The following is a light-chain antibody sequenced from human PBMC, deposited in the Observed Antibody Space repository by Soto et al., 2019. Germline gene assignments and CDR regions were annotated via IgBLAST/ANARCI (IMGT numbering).Light chain of an antibody. J-gene: IGKJ2*02. V-gene: IGKV1-39*01. CDR1: QTISTY. CDR3: QQSYSSPRT. Sequence: DIPMTQSPSSMSASVGDRVTISCRATQTISTYLNWYQQKLGKAPQLLIYGASTLQSGVSSRFSGSGSGTDFTLTISNLQPEDFATYYCQQSYSSPRTFGQGTKIDIK. CDR2: GAS.